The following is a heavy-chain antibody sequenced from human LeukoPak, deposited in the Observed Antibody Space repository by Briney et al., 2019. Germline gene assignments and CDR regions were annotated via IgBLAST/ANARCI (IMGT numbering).Heavy chain of an antibody. CDR1: GGSISSYY. D-gene: IGHD4-17*01. CDR2: IYYSGST. J-gene: IGHJ4*02. Sequence: PSETLSLICTVSGGSISSYYWSWIRQPPGKGLEWIGYIYYSGSTYYNPSLKSRVTISVDTSKNQFSLKLSSVTAADTAVYYCARTTVTTHFDYWGQGTLVTVSS. V-gene: IGHV4-59*08. CDR3: ARTTVTTHFDY.